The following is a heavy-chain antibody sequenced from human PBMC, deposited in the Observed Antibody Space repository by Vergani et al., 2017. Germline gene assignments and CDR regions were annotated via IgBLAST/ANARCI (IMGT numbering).Heavy chain of an antibody. J-gene: IGHJ5*02. CDR2: IHYSENT. D-gene: IGHD6-19*01. Sequence: QVQLQESGPGLVKSSETLSLTCSVSFDSIRNLYCNWIRQPPGKGLEWIGSIHYSENTNYNPSLKTPVTISVDTSKNQFSLTLTSVTAADTTVYYCASDTHSGKRADRWGQGILVTVTS. V-gene: IGHV4-59*11. CDR3: ASDTHSGKRADR. CDR1: FDSIRNLY.